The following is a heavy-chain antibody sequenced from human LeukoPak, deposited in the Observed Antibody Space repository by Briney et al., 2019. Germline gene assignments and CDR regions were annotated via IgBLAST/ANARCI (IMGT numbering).Heavy chain of an antibody. D-gene: IGHD3-10*01. V-gene: IGHV3-15*01. CDR1: GFTFSSAW. Sequence: GGSLRLSCAASGFTFSSAWMSWVRQAPGRGLEWVGRIKSKSAGETIGYAAPVKGRFTISRDDSENTLFLQMNSLRTEDTAVYYCTSYGSFDYWGQGNQVTVSS. CDR2: IKSKSAGETI. J-gene: IGHJ4*02. CDR3: TSYGSFDY.